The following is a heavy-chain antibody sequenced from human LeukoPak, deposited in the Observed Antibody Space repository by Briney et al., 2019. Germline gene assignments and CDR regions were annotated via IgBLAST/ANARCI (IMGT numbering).Heavy chain of an antibody. V-gene: IGHV1-18*04. CDR2: TSYNGNT. J-gene: IGHJ4*02. D-gene: IGHD6-19*01. CDR1: GYTFSNYG. Sequence: ASVKVSCKASGYTFSNYGISWVRQAPGLGLEWMGWTSYNGNTNYAQKFQDRVTMTTDTSTTTAYMELRSLESDDTAVYYCARHSGSGWQALGYWGQGTLVTVSS. CDR3: ARHSGSGWQALGY.